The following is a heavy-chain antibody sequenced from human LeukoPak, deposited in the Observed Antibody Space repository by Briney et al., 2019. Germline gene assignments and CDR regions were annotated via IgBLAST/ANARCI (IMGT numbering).Heavy chain of an antibody. V-gene: IGHV3-30*18. Sequence: PGGSLRLFRAASGFTFSSYGMHWVRQAPGKGLEWVAVISYDGSNKYYADSVKGRSTISRDNSKNTLYLQMNNLRAEDTAVYYCAKDGLWLLDYWGQGTLVTVSS. CDR1: GFTFSSYG. D-gene: IGHD5-24*01. J-gene: IGHJ4*02. CDR3: AKDGLWLLDY. CDR2: ISYDGSNK.